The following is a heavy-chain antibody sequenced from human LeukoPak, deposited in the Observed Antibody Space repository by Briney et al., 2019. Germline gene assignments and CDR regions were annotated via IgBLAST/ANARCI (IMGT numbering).Heavy chain of an antibody. J-gene: IGHJ4*02. CDR2: IKQDGSEK. D-gene: IGHD3-10*01. Sequence: GGSLRLSCAASGFSFSRYWMSWVRQAPGKGLEWVANIKQDGSEKNYVESVKGRFTISRDNAKNSLYLQTNSLRAKDTAVYYCARAGQEWFGELGFDQWGQGTLVTVSS. V-gene: IGHV3-7*01. CDR3: ARAGQEWFGELGFDQ. CDR1: GFSFSRYW.